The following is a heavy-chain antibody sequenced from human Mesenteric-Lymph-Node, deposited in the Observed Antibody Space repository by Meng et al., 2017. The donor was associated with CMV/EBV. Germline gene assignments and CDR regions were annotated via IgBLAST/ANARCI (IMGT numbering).Heavy chain of an antibody. CDR3: ARGPHCGGDCYPPGMDV. D-gene: IGHD2-21*01. J-gene: IGHJ6*02. CDR1: GFTFSSYS. Sequence: GESLKISCAASGFTFSSYSMNWVRQAPGKGLEWVSYISSSSSTIYYADSVKGRFTISRNNAKNSLYLQMNSLRAEDTAVYYCARGPHCGGDCYPPGMDVWGQGTTVTVSS. V-gene: IGHV3-48*04. CDR2: ISSSSSTI.